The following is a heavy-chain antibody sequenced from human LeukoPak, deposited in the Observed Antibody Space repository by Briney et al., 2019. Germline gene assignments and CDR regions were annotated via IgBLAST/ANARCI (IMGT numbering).Heavy chain of an antibody. J-gene: IGHJ4*02. CDR2: MSGNGATT. CDR3: ARRDYYDSSGYSPLFDY. CDR1: GFTFSTYG. V-gene: IGHV3-23*01. Sequence: GGSLRLSCAASGFTFSTYGMNWVRQAPGKGLEWVSGMSGNGATTYYADSVKGRFTISRDNSKNTLFLQMNNLRAEDTALYYCARRDYYDSSGYSPLFDYWGQGTLVTVSS. D-gene: IGHD3-22*01.